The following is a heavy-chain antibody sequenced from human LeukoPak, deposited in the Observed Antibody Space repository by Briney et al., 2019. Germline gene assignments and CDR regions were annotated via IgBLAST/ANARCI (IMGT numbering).Heavy chain of an antibody. J-gene: IGHJ4*02. V-gene: IGHV3-49*04. D-gene: IGHD2-2*01. CDR3: IRDYCSSTSCPIKFDY. Sequence: GGSLRLSCTASGFTFCDYAMSWVRQAPGKGLEWVSFIRSKGYGREKEYDAYVKDRLIVSRDDSTSIAYLQMTSLKTEDTAVYYCIRDYCSSTSCPIKFDYWGQGTLVTVSS. CDR2: IRSKGYGREK. CDR1: GFTFCDYA.